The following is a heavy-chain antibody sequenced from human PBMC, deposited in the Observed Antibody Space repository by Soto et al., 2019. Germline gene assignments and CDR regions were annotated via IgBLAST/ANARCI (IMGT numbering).Heavy chain of an antibody. D-gene: IGHD3-3*01. J-gene: IGHJ4*02. V-gene: IGHV3-30-3*01. Sequence: QVQLVESGGGVVQPGRYLRLSCAASGFTFSSYAIHWVRQAPGKGLEWVALISYDGSNKYYAESVKGRFTISRDNSKNLLYLQMNSLRAEDTAVYYCARHKRDLRFLEWSYYFDYWCQGTLVTVSS. CDR2: ISYDGSNK. CDR1: GFTFSSYA. CDR3: ARHKRDLRFLEWSYYFDY.